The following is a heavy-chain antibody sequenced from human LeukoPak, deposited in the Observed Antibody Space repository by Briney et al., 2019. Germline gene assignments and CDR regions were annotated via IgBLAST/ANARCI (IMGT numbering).Heavy chain of an antibody. V-gene: IGHV1-18*01. CDR1: GYTFTSYG. D-gene: IGHD5-18*01. Sequence: GASVTVSCKASGYTFTSYGISWVRQAPGQGLEWMGWISAYNGNTNYAQKLQGRVTMTTDTSTSTAYMELRSLRSDDTAVYYCARTVVYSYGSTLLPYYFDYWGQGTLVTVSS. CDR3: ARTVVYSYGSTLLPYYFDY. CDR2: ISAYNGNT. J-gene: IGHJ4*02.